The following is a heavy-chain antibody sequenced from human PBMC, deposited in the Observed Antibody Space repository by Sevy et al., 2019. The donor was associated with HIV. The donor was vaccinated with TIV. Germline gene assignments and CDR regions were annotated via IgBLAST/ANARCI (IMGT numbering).Heavy chain of an antibody. D-gene: IGHD4-17*01. J-gene: IGHJ4*02. V-gene: IGHV3-73*01. CDR3: TCGYGSFDF. CDR1: GFTFSDSA. CDR2: IRTKPNNYAT. Sequence: GGSLRLSCAASGFTFSDSAMFWVRQASGRGLEWVGRIRTKPNNYATALVASLKDRFTISSDDSKNTTYLQMNSLKAEDTAIYFCTCGYGSFDFRGQGALVTVSS.